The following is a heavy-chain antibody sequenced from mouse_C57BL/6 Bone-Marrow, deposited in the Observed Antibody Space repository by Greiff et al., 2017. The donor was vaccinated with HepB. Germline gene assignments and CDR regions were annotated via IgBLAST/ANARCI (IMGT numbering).Heavy chain of an antibody. CDR1: GYSITSGYY. CDR3: ARGGSRLYFDV. CDR2: ISYDGSN. J-gene: IGHJ1*03. V-gene: IGHV3-6*01. Sequence: EVQLQESGPGLVKPSQSLSLTCSVTGYSITSGYYWNWIRQFPGNKLEWMGYISYDGSNNYNPSLKNRISITRDTSKNQFFLKLNSVTTEDTATYYCARGGSRLYFDVWGTGTTVTVSS.